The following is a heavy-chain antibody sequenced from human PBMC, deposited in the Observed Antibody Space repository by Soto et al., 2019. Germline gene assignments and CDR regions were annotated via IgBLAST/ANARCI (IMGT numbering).Heavy chain of an antibody. J-gene: IGHJ6*02. CDR2: IFHSGST. V-gene: IGHV4-4*02. D-gene: IGHD3-10*01. CDR3: ARWEVRAIIYYGMDV. Sequence: PSETLSLTCAVSGDSISMNNWWSWVRQPPGKGLEWIGEIFHSGSTNYNPSLRSRVTISLDKSENQFSLKLSSVTAADTAVYYCARWEVRAIIYYGMDVWGQETTVTVSS. CDR1: GDSISMNNW.